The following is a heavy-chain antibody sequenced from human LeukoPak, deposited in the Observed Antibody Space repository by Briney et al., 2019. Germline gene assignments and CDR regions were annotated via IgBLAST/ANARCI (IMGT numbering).Heavy chain of an antibody. CDR3: ARDRQTGEYDY. CDR2: INAGNGNT. Sequence: GASVRVSCKASGYTFTSYAMHWVRQAPGQRLEWMGWINAGNGNTKYSQKFQGRVTITRDTSASTAYMELSSLRSEDTAVYYCARDRQTGEYDYWGQGTLVTVSS. CDR1: GYTFTSYA. J-gene: IGHJ4*02. V-gene: IGHV1-3*01. D-gene: IGHD7-27*01.